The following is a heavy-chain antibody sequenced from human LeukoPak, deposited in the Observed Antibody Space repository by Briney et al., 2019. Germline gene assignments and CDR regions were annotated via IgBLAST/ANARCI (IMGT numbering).Heavy chain of an antibody. CDR2: INTNTGNP. D-gene: IGHD3-3*01. J-gene: IGHJ4*02. CDR3: ARSESPGLRLLEWLSRSGYFAGDY. V-gene: IGHV7-4-1*02. CDR1: GYTFTSYA. Sequence: ASVKVSCKASGYTFTSYAMNWVRQAPGQGLEWMGWINTNTGNPTYAQGFTGRFVFSLDTSVSTAYLQISSLKAEDTAVYYCARSESPGLRLLEWLSRSGYFAGDYWGQGTLVTVSS.